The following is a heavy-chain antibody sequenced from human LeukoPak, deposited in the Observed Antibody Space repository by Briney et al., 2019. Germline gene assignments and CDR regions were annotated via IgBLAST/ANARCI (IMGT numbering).Heavy chain of an antibody. CDR3: VRQRGASGTINHFDP. V-gene: IGHV5-51*01. J-gene: IGHJ5*02. CDR2: IYPDDSDT. D-gene: IGHD3-10*01. CDR1: GYSFTTYW. Sequence: RGKSLKISCKTSGYSFTTYWIGWVRQMPGTGLEWVGAIYPDDSDTRYSPSFQGQVVISADRSIRTAYLQWNTLKTSDTAMYYCVRQRGASGTINHFDPWGQGTLVTVSS.